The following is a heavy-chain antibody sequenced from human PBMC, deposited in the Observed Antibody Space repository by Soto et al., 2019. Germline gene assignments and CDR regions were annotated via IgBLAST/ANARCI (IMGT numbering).Heavy chain of an antibody. D-gene: IGHD5-12*01. CDR3: AKDRLVATIPAGYYGMDV. J-gene: IGHJ6*02. V-gene: IGHV3-30*18. Sequence: PGGSLSLSCAASGLTFSNYAMSWVRQAPGKGREWVAVISYDGSNKYYEDSVKGRFTISRDNSKNTLYLQMNSLTAEDTAVYYCAKDRLVATIPAGYYGMDVWGQGTTVTVSS. CDR2: ISYDGSNK. CDR1: GLTFSNYA.